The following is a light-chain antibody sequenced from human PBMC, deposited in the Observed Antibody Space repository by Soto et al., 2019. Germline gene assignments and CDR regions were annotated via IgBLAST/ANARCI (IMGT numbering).Light chain of an antibody. J-gene: IGLJ2*01. CDR1: ALPKQY. Sequence: SYELTQPPSVSVSPGQTARITCSGDALPKQYAYWYQQKPGQAPVLVIYKDSERPSGIPERFSGSRSGTTVTLTISGVQAEDEADYYCQSGDSSVVFGGGTKVTVL. V-gene: IGLV3-25*02. CDR3: QSGDSSVV. CDR2: KDS.